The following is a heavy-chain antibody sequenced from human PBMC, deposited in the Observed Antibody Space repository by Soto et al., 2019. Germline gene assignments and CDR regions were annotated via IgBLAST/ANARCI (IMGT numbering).Heavy chain of an antibody. D-gene: IGHD3-10*01. CDR1: GYTLTELS. J-gene: IGHJ4*02. V-gene: IGHV1-24*01. Sequence: ASVKVSCKVSGYTLTELSMHWVRQAPGKGLEWMGVFDPEDGETICAHKFHGRVTMTEDTSTDTAYMELSSLRSEDTAVSYCATGVALVRGVTARDYGGQGTLVNVSS. CDR3: ATGVALVRGVTARDY. CDR2: FDPEDGET.